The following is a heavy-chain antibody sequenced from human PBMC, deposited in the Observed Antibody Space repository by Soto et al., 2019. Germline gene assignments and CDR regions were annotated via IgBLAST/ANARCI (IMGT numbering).Heavy chain of an antibody. V-gene: IGHV3-23*03. CDR1: GFTFRTYA. J-gene: IGHJ4*02. D-gene: IGHD2-15*01. CDR2: IVGDASSI. Sequence: GGSLRLSCAAYGFTFRTYAMNWVRQAPGKGLEWVAVIVGDASSIDYADSVKGRFTISRDNSKNIMYLQMTSLKVEDTATYFCAKDLRPDGRYDLDYWGQGTQVTVPQ. CDR3: AKDLRPDGRYDLDY.